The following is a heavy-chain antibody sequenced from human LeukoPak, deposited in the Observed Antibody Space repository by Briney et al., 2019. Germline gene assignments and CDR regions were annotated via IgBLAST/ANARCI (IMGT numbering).Heavy chain of an antibody. V-gene: IGHV3-23*01. CDR1: GFTFSSYA. CDR3: AKDRVTRCSSTSCYEEGPDY. Sequence: GGSLRLSCAASGFTFSSYAMSCVRQAPGKGLEWVSAIIASGGSTYYADSVKGRFTICRDNSKNTLYLQMNSLRAEDTAVYYCAKDRVTRCSSTSCYEEGPDYWGQGTLVTVSS. J-gene: IGHJ4*02. CDR2: IIASGGST. D-gene: IGHD2-2*01.